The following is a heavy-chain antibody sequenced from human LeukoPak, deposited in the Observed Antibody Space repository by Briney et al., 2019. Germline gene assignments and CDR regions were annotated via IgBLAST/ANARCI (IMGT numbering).Heavy chain of an antibody. D-gene: IGHD6-13*01. CDR2: IYYSGST. Sequence: SETLSLTCTVSGGPISDSYWSWIRQPPGKGLEWIGYIYYSGSTNYNPSLKSRVTISIDTSKNQFSLRLTSVTAADTAVYYCARVSPYSSSWYYFDYWGQGTLVTVSS. CDR1: GGPISDSY. V-gene: IGHV4-59*01. J-gene: IGHJ4*02. CDR3: ARVSPYSSSWYYFDY.